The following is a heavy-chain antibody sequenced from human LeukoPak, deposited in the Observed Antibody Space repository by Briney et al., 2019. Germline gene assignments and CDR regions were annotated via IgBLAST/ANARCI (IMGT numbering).Heavy chain of an antibody. CDR1: VFTFSDYY. Sequence: GGSLRLSCAASVFTFSDYYMIWIRQAPGRGLEWVSYISSSGSTIYYADSVKGRFTISRDNAKNSLYLEMNSLRAEDTAVYYCARGYDSSALPFDYWGQGTLVTVSS. V-gene: IGHV3-11*01. CDR2: ISSSGSTI. D-gene: IGHD3-22*01. CDR3: ARGYDSSALPFDY. J-gene: IGHJ4*02.